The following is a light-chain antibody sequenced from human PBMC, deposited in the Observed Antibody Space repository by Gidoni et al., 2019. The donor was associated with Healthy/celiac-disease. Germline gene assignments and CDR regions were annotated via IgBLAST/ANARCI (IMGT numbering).Light chain of an antibody. Sequence: EIVLTQSQCTLSLSPGESAALSCRASQSGSSSYLAWYQQKPGQAPRLLIYGASSRAPGIPDRVSGSGSGTDFTLTISRLEPEDVAVYYCKQYGSSLFGGXTKVEIK. J-gene: IGKJ4*01. CDR3: KQYGSSL. V-gene: IGKV3-20*01. CDR1: QSGSSSY. CDR2: GAS.